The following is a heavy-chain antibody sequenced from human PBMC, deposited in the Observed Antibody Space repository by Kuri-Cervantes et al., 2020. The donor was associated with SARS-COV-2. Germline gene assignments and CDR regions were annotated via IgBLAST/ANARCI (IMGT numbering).Heavy chain of an antibody. CDR3: ATESGGDFSGFDY. J-gene: IGHJ4*02. V-gene: IGHV1-58*01. Sequence: SVKVSCKTSGFTFSTSAVQWVRQAPGQHLEWIGWIVVGSGYTRYAPKFQRRVTITSDVSTTTAYLGLTGLTSEDTAVYFCATESGGDFSGFDYWGQGTLVTVSS. CDR2: IVVGSGYT. CDR1: GFTFSTSA. D-gene: IGHD4-17*01.